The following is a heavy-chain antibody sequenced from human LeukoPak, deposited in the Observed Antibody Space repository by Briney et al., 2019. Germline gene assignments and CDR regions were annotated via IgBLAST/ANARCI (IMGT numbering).Heavy chain of an antibody. V-gene: IGHV3-30-3*01. CDR1: GFTFSSYA. Sequence: GRSLRLSCAASGFTFSSYAMHWVRQAPGKGLEWVAVISYDGSNKYYADSVKGRFTISRDNSKNTLYPQMNSLRAEDTAVYYCAEPYGDYVGYWGQGTLVTVSS. CDR3: AEPYGDYVGY. D-gene: IGHD4-17*01. J-gene: IGHJ4*02. CDR2: ISYDGSNK.